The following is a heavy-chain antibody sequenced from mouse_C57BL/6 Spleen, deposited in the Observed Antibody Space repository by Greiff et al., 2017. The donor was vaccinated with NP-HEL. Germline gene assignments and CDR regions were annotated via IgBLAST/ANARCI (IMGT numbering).Heavy chain of an antibody. J-gene: IGHJ3*01. CDR1: GYSITSGYY. CDR2: ISYDGSN. V-gene: IGHV3-6*01. CDR3: ARALPAWFAY. Sequence: DVQLVESGPGLVKPSQSLSLTCSVTGYSITSGYYWNWIRQFPGNKLEWMGYISYDGSNNYNPSLKNRISITRDTSKNQFFLKLNSVTTEDTATYYCARALPAWFAYWGQGTLVTVSA.